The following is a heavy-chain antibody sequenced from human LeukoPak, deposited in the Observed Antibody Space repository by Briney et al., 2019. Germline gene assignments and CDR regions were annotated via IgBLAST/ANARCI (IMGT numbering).Heavy chain of an antibody. V-gene: IGHV4-59*01. CDR3: ARTEGKFYYDSSGSYDYNYYMDV. D-gene: IGHD3-22*01. J-gene: IGHJ6*03. Sequence: SETLSLTCTVSGGSLTIYYCSWIRQPPGKGLEWMGHIYFSGNTNYNPSLKSRLTMSVDTCSNQFSLKLGSVTAADTAVYYCARTEGKFYYDSSGSYDYNYYMDVWGKGTTVTVSS. CDR2: IYFSGNT. CDR1: GGSLTIYY.